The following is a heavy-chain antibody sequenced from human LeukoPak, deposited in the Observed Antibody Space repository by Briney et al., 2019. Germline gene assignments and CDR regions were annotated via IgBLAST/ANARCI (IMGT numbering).Heavy chain of an antibody. CDR2: VNYSGNT. CDR1: GGSISGHY. Sequence: SETLSLTCSVSGGSISGHYWSWIRQTLGKGLEWIGEVNYSGNTNYNPSVKSRVAISVDMSRNHFSLRLNSVTAADTAVYYCARVTDSWNEHYDSYFDSWGQGTLVTVSS. J-gene: IGHJ4*02. V-gene: IGHV4-34*01. D-gene: IGHD3-22*01. CDR3: ARVTDSWNEHYDSYFDS.